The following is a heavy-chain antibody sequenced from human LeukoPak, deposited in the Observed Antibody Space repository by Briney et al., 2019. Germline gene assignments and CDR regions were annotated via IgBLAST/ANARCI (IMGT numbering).Heavy chain of an antibody. Sequence: PSETLSLTCTVSGGSISSGSYYWSWIRQPAGKGLEWIGRIYTSGSTNYNPSLKSRVTISVDTSKNQFSLKLSSVTAADTAVYYCARVGRVAAALFDYWGQGTLVTVSS. CDR1: GGSISSGSYY. CDR2: IYTSGST. D-gene: IGHD6-13*01. J-gene: IGHJ4*02. V-gene: IGHV4-61*02. CDR3: ARVGRVAAALFDY.